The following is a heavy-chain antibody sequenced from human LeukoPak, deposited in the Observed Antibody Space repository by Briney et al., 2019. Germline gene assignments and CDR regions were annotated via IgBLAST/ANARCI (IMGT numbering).Heavy chain of an antibody. CDR2: FVPEDGET. J-gene: IGHJ5*02. CDR1: GYTLTELS. D-gene: IGHD3-10*01. V-gene: IGHV1-24*01. Sequence: RASVKVSCKVSGYTLTELSMHWVRQAPGKGLEWMGGFVPEDGETIYARRFQGRVTMTEDTSTDTAYMELSSLRSENTAVYYCATAPNYYGSGSYIGWFDPWGQGTLVTVSS. CDR3: ATAPNYYGSGSYIGWFDP.